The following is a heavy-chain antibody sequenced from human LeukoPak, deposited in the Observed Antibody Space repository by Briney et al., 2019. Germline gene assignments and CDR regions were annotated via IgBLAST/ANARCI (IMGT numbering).Heavy chain of an antibody. J-gene: IGHJ3*02. CDR2: IYTSGST. V-gene: IGHV4-4*07. CDR1: GGSISSYY. D-gene: IGHD4-17*01. Sequence: SETLSLTCTVSGGSISSYYWSWIRQPAGKGLEWIGRIYTSGSTNYNPSLKSRVTMSVDTSKNQFSLKLSSVTAADTAVYYCAREYYGDHEEVDAFDIWGQGTMVTVSS. CDR3: AREYYGDHEEVDAFDI.